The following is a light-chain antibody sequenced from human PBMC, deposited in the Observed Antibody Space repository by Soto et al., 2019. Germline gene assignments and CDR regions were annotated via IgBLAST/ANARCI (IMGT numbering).Light chain of an antibody. CDR2: DVS. CDR1: SSDVGGYNY. CDR3: SSYTSSSTVV. J-gene: IGLJ2*01. V-gene: IGLV2-14*01. Sequence: QSALTQPASVSGSPGQSITISCTGTSSDVGGYNYVSWYQQHPGKAPKLMIFDVSNRPSEVSNRFSGSRSGNTASLTISGFQAEDEADYYCSSYTSSSTVVFGGGTKLTVL.